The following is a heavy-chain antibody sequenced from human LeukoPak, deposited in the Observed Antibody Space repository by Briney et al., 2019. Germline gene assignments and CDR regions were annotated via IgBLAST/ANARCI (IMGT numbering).Heavy chain of an antibody. CDR2: INPSGGST. CDR1: GYTFTSYY. J-gene: IGHJ6*02. D-gene: IGHD4-11*01. Sequence: ASVKVSCKASGYTFTSYYMHWVRQAPGQGLEWMGIINPSGGSTSYAQKFQGRVTMTRDTSISTAYMELSRLRSDDTAVYYCAREYSNHLDGQRYYYYGMDVWGQGTTVTVSS. V-gene: IGHV1-46*01. CDR3: AREYSNHLDGQRYYYYGMDV.